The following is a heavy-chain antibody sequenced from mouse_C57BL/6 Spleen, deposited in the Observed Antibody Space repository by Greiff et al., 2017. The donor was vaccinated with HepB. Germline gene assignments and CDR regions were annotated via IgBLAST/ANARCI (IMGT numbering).Heavy chain of an antibody. CDR1: GYAFSSSW. J-gene: IGHJ4*01. CDR3: ARGRDAMDY. CDR2: IYPGDGDT. V-gene: IGHV1-82*01. Sequence: VQLQQSGPELVKPGASVKISRKASGYAFSSSWMNWVKQRPGKGLEWIGRIYPGDGDTNYNGKFKGKATLTADKSSSTAYMQLSSLTSEDSAVYFCARGRDAMDYWGQGTSVTVSS.